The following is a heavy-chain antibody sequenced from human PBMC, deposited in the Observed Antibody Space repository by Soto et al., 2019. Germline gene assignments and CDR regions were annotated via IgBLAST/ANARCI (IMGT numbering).Heavy chain of an antibody. CDR3: AKVAGPYSNRPEFDP. D-gene: IGHD4-4*01. J-gene: IGHJ5*02. V-gene: IGHV3-30*18. Sequence: PGGSLRLSCAASGFTFSSYGMHWVRQAPGKGLEWVAVISYDGSNKYYADSVKGRFTISRDNSKNTLYLQMNSLRAEDTAVYYCAKVAGPYSNRPEFDPWGQGTLVTVSS. CDR2: ISYDGSNK. CDR1: GFTFSSYG.